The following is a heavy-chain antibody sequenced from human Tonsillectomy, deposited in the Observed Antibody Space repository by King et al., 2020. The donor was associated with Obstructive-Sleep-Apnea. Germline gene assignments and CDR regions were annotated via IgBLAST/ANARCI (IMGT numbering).Heavy chain of an antibody. CDR2: ISGSGGST. V-gene: IGHV3-23*04. CDR3: EKDRGDCTNGVCRGYYYYGMDV. D-gene: IGHD2-8*01. J-gene: IGHJ6*02. Sequence: VQLVESGGGLVQPGGSLRLSCAASGFTFSSYAMSWVRQAPGKGLEWVSAISGSGGSTYYADSVKGRFTISRDNSKNTLYLQMNSLRAEDTAVYYCEKDRGDCTNGVCRGYYYYGMDVWGQGTTVTVSS. CDR1: GFTFSSYA.